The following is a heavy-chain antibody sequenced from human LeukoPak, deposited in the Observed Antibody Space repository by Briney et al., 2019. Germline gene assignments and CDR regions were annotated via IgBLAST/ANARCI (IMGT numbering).Heavy chain of an antibody. D-gene: IGHD3-16*01. Sequence: ASVKVSCKASGYTFTGYYMHWVRQAPGQGLEWMGRINPNSGGTNYAQKFQGGVTMTRDTSISTAYMELSRLRSDDTAVYYCARGPYYDYVWGSYLFGYWGQGTLVTVSS. CDR1: GYTFTGYY. CDR2: INPNSGGT. CDR3: ARGPYYDYVWGSYLFGY. V-gene: IGHV1-2*06. J-gene: IGHJ4*02.